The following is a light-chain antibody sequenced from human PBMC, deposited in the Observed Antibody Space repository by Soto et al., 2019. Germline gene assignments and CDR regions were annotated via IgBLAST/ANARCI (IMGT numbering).Light chain of an antibody. CDR1: QSVDANF. CDR2: GAS. J-gene: IGKJ3*01. CDR3: QQYSDSPLT. V-gene: IGKV3-20*01. Sequence: EIVVTQSPDTLSLSPGERATLFCRASQSVDANFLAWFQQKPGQAPRLLIYGASTRATGIPERFSGIGSGTDFTLTISRVEPEDFAMYYCQQYSDSPLTFGPGTRVDIK.